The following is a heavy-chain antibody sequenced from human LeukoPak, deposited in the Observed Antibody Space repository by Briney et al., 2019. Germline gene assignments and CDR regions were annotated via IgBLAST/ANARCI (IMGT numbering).Heavy chain of an antibody. D-gene: IGHD3-16*01. CDR3: ARGRRGSYYYYYGMDV. J-gene: IGHJ6*04. Sequence: PGGSLRLSCAASGFTFSSSWMHWVRQAPGKGLVWVSRINSDGSSTSYADSVKGRFTISRDNAKNTLYLQMNSLRAEDTAVYYCARGRRGSYYYYYGMDVWGKGTTVTVSS. V-gene: IGHV3-74*01. CDR1: GFTFSSSW. CDR2: INSDGSST.